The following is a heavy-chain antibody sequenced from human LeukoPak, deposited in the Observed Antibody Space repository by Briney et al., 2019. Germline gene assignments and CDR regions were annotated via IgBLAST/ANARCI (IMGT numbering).Heavy chain of an antibody. J-gene: IGHJ5*02. CDR1: GYTFTSYG. D-gene: IGHD2-2*01. Sequence: ASVKVSCKASGYTFTSYGISWVRQAPGQGLEWMGWISAYNGNTNYAQKLQGRVTMTTDTSTRTAYMELRSLRSDDTAVYYCARSCSSTSCYWWFDPWGQGTLVTVSS. V-gene: IGHV1-18*01. CDR3: ARSCSSTSCYWWFDP. CDR2: ISAYNGNT.